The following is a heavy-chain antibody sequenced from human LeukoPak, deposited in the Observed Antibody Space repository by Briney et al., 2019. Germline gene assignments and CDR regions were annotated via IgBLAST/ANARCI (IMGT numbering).Heavy chain of an antibody. Sequence: SETLSLTCTVSGGSISTYYWRRIRQHPGNPLEWIGYISYNGSTNYNPSLTSRVTISLDPSKLQFSLNLSSVTAADTAVYYCARHMTTVTRAFDCWGQGTLVTVSS. CDR1: GGSISTYY. J-gene: IGHJ4*02. CDR2: ISYNGST. CDR3: ARHMTTVTRAFDC. D-gene: IGHD4-17*01. V-gene: IGHV4-59*01.